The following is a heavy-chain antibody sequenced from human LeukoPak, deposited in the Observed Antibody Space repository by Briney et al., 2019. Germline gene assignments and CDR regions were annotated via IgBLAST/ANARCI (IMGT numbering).Heavy chain of an antibody. J-gene: IGHJ4*02. CDR2: TYYRSKWYY. CDR1: GDSVTSGI. CDR3: ARDGTWRLDY. V-gene: IGHV6-1*01. Sequence: SQTLSLTCAISGDSVTSGIWNWIRQSPSRGLEWLGRTYYRSKWYYDYALSVKSRSTINPDTSENQFSLQLNSVTPDDTAVYYCARDGTWRLDYWGQGILVTVSS. D-gene: IGHD2-15*01.